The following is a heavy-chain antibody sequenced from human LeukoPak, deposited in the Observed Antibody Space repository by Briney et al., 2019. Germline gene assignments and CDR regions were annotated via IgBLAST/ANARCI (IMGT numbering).Heavy chain of an antibody. V-gene: IGHV3-23*01. CDR1: GFTFRNYA. CDR3: AKGYGSGWYWYFDL. Sequence: GGSLRLSCAASGFTFRNYAMSWVRQAPGKGLEWVSGLCEGGNAVYHADSVKGRFTISRDNSKNTLYLQMSSLRAEDTAIYYCAKGYGSGWYWYFDLWGRGTLVTVSS. J-gene: IGHJ2*01. CDR2: LCEGGNAV. D-gene: IGHD6-19*01.